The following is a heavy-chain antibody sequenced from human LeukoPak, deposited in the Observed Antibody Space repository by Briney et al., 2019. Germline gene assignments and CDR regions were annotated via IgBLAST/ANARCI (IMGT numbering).Heavy chain of an antibody. D-gene: IGHD6-6*01. Sequence: SETLSLTCAVSGGSISSSNWWSWVRQPPGKGLEWIGEIYHSGSTNNNPSLKSRVTISGDTSKNQFSLKLSSVTAADTAVYYCARDVGGSSGFDYWGQGTLVTVSS. CDR1: GGSISSSNW. J-gene: IGHJ4*02. V-gene: IGHV4-4*02. CDR3: ARDVGGSSGFDY. CDR2: IYHSGST.